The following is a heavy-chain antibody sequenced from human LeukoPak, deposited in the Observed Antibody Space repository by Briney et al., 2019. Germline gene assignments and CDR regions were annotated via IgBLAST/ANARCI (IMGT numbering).Heavy chain of an antibody. D-gene: IGHD5-12*01. Sequence: SETLSLTCTLSGGSISNFYWSWIRQPAGKGLEWIGRIYAGGNTDHNPSLKSRVTISLDTSKNRFSLNLSSVTAADTAVYYCARGGYSAYDLLGWGQGTLVTVSS. CDR1: GGSISNFY. CDR3: ARGGYSAYDLLG. J-gene: IGHJ4*02. V-gene: IGHV4-4*07. CDR2: IYAGGNT.